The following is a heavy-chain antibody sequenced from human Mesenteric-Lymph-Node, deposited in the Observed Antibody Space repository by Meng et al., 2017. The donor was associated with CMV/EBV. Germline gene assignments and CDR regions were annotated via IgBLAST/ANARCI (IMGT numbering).Heavy chain of an antibody. D-gene: IGHD3-3*01. CDR3: TRDYYDFWGGHQYDYYYYGMDV. CDR1: GFTFGDYG. CDR2: IRSKAHGGTT. J-gene: IGHJ6*02. V-gene: IGHV3-49*04. Sequence: GESLKISCTASGFTFGDYGMSWVRQAPGKGLEWVGLIRSKAHGGTTEYAASVKGRFIISRDDSKSIAYLQMNSLKTEDTAVYYCTRDYYDFWGGHQYDYYYYGMDVWGQGTTVTVSS.